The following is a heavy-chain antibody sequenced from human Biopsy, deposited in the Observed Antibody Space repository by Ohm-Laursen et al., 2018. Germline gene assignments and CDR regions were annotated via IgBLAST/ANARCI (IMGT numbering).Heavy chain of an antibody. CDR3: TLEGAGFDN. J-gene: IGHJ4*02. CDR1: GFTFRTYE. D-gene: IGHD3-10*01. V-gene: IGHV3-73*01. Sequence: GSLRLSCAASGFTFRTYEMNWVRQASGKGLEWVGRIRSKAKSYATAYAASVTGRFTISRDDSKNTTYLQMNSLKTEDTAVYYCTLEGAGFDNWGQGTLVTVSS. CDR2: IRSKAKSYAT.